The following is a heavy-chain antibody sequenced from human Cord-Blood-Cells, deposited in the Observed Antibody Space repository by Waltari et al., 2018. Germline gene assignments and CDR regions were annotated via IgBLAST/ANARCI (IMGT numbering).Heavy chain of an antibody. CDR3: ATAGKGCSSTSCYTEFDY. V-gene: IGHV1-24*01. J-gene: IGHJ4*02. Sequence: QVQLVQSGAEVKKPGASVKVSCKVSGYTLTELSMHWVRQAPGNGLEWMGGFDPEDGETIYAQKFQGRVTMTEDTSTDTAYMELSSLRSEDTAVYYCATAGKGCSSTSCYTEFDYWGQGTLVTVSS. CDR1: GYTLTELS. CDR2: FDPEDGET. D-gene: IGHD2-2*02.